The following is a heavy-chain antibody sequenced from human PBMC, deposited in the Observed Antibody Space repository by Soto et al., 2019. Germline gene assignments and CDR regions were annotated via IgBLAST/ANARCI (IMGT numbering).Heavy chain of an antibody. Sequence: QVQLQESGPGLVKPSQTLSLTCTVSGGSISSGGYYWSWIRQHPGKGLEWLGYIYYSGSTYYNPSLKSRVTISVDTSKNQFSLKLSDVTAADTAVYYCARDRPMVRGVKPTHYYGMDVWGKGTTVTVSS. CDR1: GGSISSGGYY. J-gene: IGHJ6*04. D-gene: IGHD3-10*01. CDR2: IYYSGST. CDR3: ARDRPMVRGVKPTHYYGMDV. V-gene: IGHV4-31*03.